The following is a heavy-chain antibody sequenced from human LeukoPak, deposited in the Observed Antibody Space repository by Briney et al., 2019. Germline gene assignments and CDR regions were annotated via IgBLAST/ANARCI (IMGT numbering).Heavy chain of an antibody. CDR3: ARGAYGDYDY. CDR1: GFTFSSYA. Sequence: GGSLRLSCAASGFTFSSYAMSWVRQAPGKGLEWVSAISADASSTYYADSVQGRFTISRYSSKNTLYLQMNSLRAEDTAVYYCARGAYGDYDYWGQGTLVTVSS. V-gene: IGHV3-23*01. D-gene: IGHD4-17*01. J-gene: IGHJ4*02. CDR2: ISADASST.